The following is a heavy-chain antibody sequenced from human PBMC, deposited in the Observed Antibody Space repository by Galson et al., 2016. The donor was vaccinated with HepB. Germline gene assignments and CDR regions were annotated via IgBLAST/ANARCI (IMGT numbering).Heavy chain of an antibody. D-gene: IGHD7-27*01. CDR3: ARDHLWAFDY. Sequence: SPRLSRAASGVTFSSYSMNWVRQAPGKGLEWVSYISSGAIYYSDSVRGRFTISRDNAKNALYLQMNSLRAADTAVYYCARDHLWAFDYWGQGTLVTVAS. CDR1: GVTFSSYS. V-gene: IGHV3-48*04. J-gene: IGHJ4*02. CDR2: ISSGAI.